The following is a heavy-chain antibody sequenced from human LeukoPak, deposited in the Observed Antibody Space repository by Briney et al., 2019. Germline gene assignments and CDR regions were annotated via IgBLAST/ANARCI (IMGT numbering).Heavy chain of an antibody. CDR1: GYTFTSYG. CDR2: ISVYYGNT. Sequence: ASVRVSCKASGYTFTSYGLSWVRQAPGQGLEWMGWISVYYGNTKYAQKLQGRVTITRNTSISTAYMELSSLRSEDTAVYYCARGAEQWLVRAFDIWGQGTMVTVSS. V-gene: IGHV1-18*01. J-gene: IGHJ3*02. D-gene: IGHD6-19*01. CDR3: ARGAEQWLVRAFDI.